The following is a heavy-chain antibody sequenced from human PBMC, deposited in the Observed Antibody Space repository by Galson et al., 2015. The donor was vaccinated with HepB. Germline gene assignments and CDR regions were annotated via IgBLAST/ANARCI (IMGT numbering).Heavy chain of an antibody. V-gene: IGHV3-74*01. D-gene: IGHD5-12*01. CDR1: GFTFSNYW. CDR3: ARERGYSGYESFDY. J-gene: IGHJ4*02. Sequence: SLRLSCAASGFTFSNYWMHWVRQAPGKGLVWVSRINSDGSTTDYADSVKGRFTISRDNAKNTLYLQMNTLRAEDTAVYYCARERGYSGYESFDYWGQGTLVTVSS. CDR2: INSDGSTT.